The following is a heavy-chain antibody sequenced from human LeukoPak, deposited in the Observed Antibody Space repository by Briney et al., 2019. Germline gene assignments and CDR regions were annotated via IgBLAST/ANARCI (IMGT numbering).Heavy chain of an antibody. CDR1: GGSTNNYY. D-gene: IGHD3-16*01. CDR2: IYNSGNT. CDR3: ARESGSYLWRSWLNP. V-gene: IGHV4-59*01. J-gene: IGHJ5*02. Sequence: PSETLSLTCTVSGGSTNNYYWTWIRQPPGKGLEWIGHIYNSGNTNYNPSLKSRVTISIDTSKNQFSLKVISVTAADTAIYYCARESGSYLWRSWLNPWGQGTLVTVSS.